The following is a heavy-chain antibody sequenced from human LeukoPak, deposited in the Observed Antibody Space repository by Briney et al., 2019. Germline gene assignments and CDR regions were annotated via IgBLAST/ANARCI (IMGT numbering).Heavy chain of an antibody. Sequence: PSETLSLTCTVSGGSISNYYWHWIRQPPGKGLEWVGYIYYSGSTNYNPSLKSRLTISVDTSKNRISLKLNSVTAADTAVYYCARHYDGLDFWGQGTLVTVSS. CDR2: IYYSGST. V-gene: IGHV4-59*08. D-gene: IGHD5-12*01. J-gene: IGHJ4*02. CDR3: ARHYDGLDF. CDR1: GGSISNYY.